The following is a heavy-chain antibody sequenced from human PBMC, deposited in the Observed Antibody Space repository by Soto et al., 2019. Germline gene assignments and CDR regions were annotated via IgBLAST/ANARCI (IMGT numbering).Heavy chain of an antibody. Sequence: EVQLVESGGGLIQPGGSLRLSCAASRFIVSGEYMSWVRQAPGKGLEWVSVIYPGGSTYYADSVKGRFTFSRDNSKNTLYLQMNSLRVEDTAVYYCARAYGGNPALFDPWGQGTLVTVSS. CDR2: IYPGGST. J-gene: IGHJ5*02. D-gene: IGHD4-17*01. V-gene: IGHV3-53*01. CDR1: RFIVSGEY. CDR3: ARAYGGNPALFDP.